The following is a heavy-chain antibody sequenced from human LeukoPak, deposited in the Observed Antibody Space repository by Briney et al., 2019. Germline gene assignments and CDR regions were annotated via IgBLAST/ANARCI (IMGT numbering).Heavy chain of an antibody. CDR2: IIPIFGTA. CDR3: ARDGGDDWDY. Sequence: GASVKVSCKASGGTFSSYTISWVRQAPGQGLEWMGGIIPIFGTANYAQKFQGRVTITADKSTSTGYMELRRLTSDDTAVYYCARDGGDDWDYWGQGTLVTVSS. D-gene: IGHD3-9*01. V-gene: IGHV1-69*06. J-gene: IGHJ4*02. CDR1: GGTFSSYT.